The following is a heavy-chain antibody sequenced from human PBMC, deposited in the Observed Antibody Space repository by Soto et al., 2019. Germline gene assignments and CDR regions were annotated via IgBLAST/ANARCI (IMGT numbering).Heavy chain of an antibody. CDR1: GGSISSGNYY. CDR2: IYYSGST. V-gene: IGHV4-31*03. Sequence: SETLSLTCTVSGGSISSGNYYWSWIRPHPGKGLEWIGYIYYSGSTSYNPSLKSRVTISVDTSKNHFSLKLSSVTAADTAVYYCARVFSDSSSFFDPWGQGTLVTVSS. D-gene: IGHD6-13*01. J-gene: IGHJ5*02. CDR3: ARVFSDSSSFFDP.